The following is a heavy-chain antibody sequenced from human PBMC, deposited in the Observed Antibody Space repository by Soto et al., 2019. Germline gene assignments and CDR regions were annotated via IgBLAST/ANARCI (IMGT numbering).Heavy chain of an antibody. Sequence: QVQLQESGPGLVKPSQTLSLTCTVSGGSISSGGYYWYWIRQHPGQGLEWIGYIYYSGTTYYNPSLKSRVTTSVDTSKNQFSLKLSSVTAADTAVYYCAASCVACGGFNYYGMDVWGQGTTVTVSS. D-gene: IGHD2-21*01. CDR1: GGSISSGGYY. CDR2: IYYSGTT. J-gene: IGHJ6*02. CDR3: AASCVACGGFNYYGMDV. V-gene: IGHV4-31*03.